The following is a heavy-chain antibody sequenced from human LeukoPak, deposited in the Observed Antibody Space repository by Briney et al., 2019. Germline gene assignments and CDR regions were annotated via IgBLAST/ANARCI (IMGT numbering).Heavy chain of an antibody. CDR1: SGSISTSNYY. CDR3: AREGFLFYYYMDV. D-gene: IGHD3-10*01. Sequence: SETLSLTCTVSSGSISTSNYYWGWVRQPPGKALEWIGNIFYSGSTYYSPSLKSRVTISVDTSKNQFSLKLSSVTAADTAVYYCAREGFLFYYYMDVWGKGTTVTISS. J-gene: IGHJ6*03. CDR2: IFYSGST. V-gene: IGHV4-39*07.